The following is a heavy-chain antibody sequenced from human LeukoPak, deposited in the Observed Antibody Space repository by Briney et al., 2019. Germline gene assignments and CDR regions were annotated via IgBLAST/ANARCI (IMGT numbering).Heavy chain of an antibody. CDR1: GYTFTSYD. V-gene: IGHV1-8*01. CDR3: ARVHSGPRNYLPWGNYYYYYMDV. CDR2: MNPNSGNT. D-gene: IGHD4-11*01. Sequence: ASVKVSCKASGYTFTSYDINWVRQATGQGLEWMGWMNPNSGNTGYAQKFQGRVTMTRNTSISTAYMELSSLRSEDTAVYYCARVHSGPRNYLPWGNYYYYYMDVWGKGTTVTVSS. J-gene: IGHJ6*03.